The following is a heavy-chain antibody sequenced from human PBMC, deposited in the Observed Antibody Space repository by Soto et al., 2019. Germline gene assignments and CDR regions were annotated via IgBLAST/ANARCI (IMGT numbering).Heavy chain of an antibody. CDR2: ISNSGSI. Sequence: SETLSLTCTVSGGSISTYFWSWIRQPPGKGLEWIGYISNSGSINYNPSLKSRVTMSIDTSKNQFSLKLSSVTAADTAVYYCARTPHYGDPDYWGQGTLVTV. CDR3: ARTPHYGDPDY. V-gene: IGHV4-59*01. CDR1: GGSISTYF. D-gene: IGHD4-17*01. J-gene: IGHJ4*02.